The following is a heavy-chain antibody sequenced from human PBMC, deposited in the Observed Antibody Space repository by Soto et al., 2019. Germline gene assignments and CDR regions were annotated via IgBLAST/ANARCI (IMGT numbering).Heavy chain of an antibody. D-gene: IGHD3-22*01. V-gene: IGHV3-74*01. CDR3: AKGDSSGYYPLLDP. CDR1: GFTFSGYW. CDR2: INSDGSTT. Sequence: GGSLRLSCAASGFTFSGYWMHWVRQTPGEGLVWVSRINSDGSTTNYADSVKGRFTISRDNSKNTLYLQMNSLRAEDTAVYYCAKGDSSGYYPLLDPWGQGTLVTVSS. J-gene: IGHJ5*02.